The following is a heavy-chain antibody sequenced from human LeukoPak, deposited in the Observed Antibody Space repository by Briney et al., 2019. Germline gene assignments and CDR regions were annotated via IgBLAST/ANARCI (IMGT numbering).Heavy chain of an antibody. CDR2: ISSSSGMI. Sequence: PGGSLRLSCEASGFTFTSYAMNWVRQAPGKGLEWVSAISSSSGMIYYADSVKGRFTISRDNAKNTLYLQMSSLRAEDTAVYYCATSGRWFGKFPFDYWGQGTLVTVSS. D-gene: IGHD3-10*01. V-gene: IGHV3-21*06. J-gene: IGHJ4*02. CDR3: ATSGRWFGKFPFDY. CDR1: GFTFTSYA.